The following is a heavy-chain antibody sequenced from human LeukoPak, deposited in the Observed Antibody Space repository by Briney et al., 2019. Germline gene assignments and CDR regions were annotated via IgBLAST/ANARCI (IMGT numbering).Heavy chain of an antibody. Sequence: PGGSLRLSCAASGFTFSDYYMSWIRQAPGKGLEWVSSISSSSSYIYYADSVRGRFTISRDNAKNSLYLQMNSLRDDDTAVYYCARDPYSGNLGPTYYYYMDVWGKGTTVTVSS. D-gene: IGHD1-26*01. CDR2: ISSSSSYI. V-gene: IGHV3-11*06. CDR3: ARDPYSGNLGPTYYYYMDV. J-gene: IGHJ6*03. CDR1: GFTFSDYY.